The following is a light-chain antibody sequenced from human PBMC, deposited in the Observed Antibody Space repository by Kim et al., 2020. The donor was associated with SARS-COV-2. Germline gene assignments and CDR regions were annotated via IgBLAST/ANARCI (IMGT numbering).Light chain of an antibody. CDR1: SSDVDGYNF. CDR3: SSYTSSYTFV. V-gene: IGLV2-14*04. J-gene: IGLJ1*01. CDR2: DVT. Sequence: GQSIPISSTGTSSDVDGYNFVSWYQQQPGKAPKFLIYDVTERPSGVSNRFSGSKSGNTASLTISGLQPEDEADYYCSSYTSSYTFVFGTGTKVTVL.